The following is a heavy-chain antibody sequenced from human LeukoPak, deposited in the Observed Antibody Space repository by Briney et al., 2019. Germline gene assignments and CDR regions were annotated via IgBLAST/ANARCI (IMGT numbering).Heavy chain of an antibody. CDR2: IYYSGNT. J-gene: IGHJ5*02. Sequence: SQTLSLTCTVSGGSISSGDYYWSWIRQPPGKGLECIGYIYYSGNTFHYNPSLKSRVNISVDTSKNQFSLRLSSVTAVDTAVYYCASTNCSSAGCYGANWFDPWGQGTLVTVSS. V-gene: IGHV4-30-4*08. D-gene: IGHD2-2*01. CDR3: ASTNCSSAGCYGANWFDP. CDR1: GGSISSGDYY.